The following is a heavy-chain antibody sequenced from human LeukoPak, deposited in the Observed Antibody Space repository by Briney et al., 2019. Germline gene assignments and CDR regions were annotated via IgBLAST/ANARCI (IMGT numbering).Heavy chain of an antibody. CDR2: IYPGESDT. J-gene: IGHJ6*02. CDR3: ARMRAQIVGYGMDV. D-gene: IGHD2/OR15-2a*01. CDR1: GYSFTSSW. V-gene: IGHV5-51*01. Sequence: GESLKISFKGSGYSFTSSWIVGVRRLPGKGREWMETIYPGESDTRYSPSFQSQVSISADKSISTAYLQWSSLKASDTAMYYCARMRAQIVGYGMDVWGQGTTVTVSS.